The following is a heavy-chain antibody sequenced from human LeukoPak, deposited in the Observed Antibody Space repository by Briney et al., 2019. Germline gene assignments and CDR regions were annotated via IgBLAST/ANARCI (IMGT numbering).Heavy chain of an antibody. Sequence: PSETLSLTCTVAGGSISSYYWSWIRQPPGKGLEWIGYIYYSGSTNYNPSLKSRVTISVDTSKNQFSLKLSSVTAADTAVYYCARDGGYGDLHWGQGTLVTVSS. CDR2: IYYSGST. CDR1: GGSISSYY. CDR3: ARDGGYGDLH. J-gene: IGHJ4*02. V-gene: IGHV4-59*01. D-gene: IGHD4-17*01.